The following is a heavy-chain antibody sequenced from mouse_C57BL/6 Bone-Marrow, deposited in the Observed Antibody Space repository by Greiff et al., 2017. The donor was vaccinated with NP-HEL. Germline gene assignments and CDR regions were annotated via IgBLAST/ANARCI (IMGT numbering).Heavy chain of an antibody. Sequence: QVQLQQSGPELVKPGASVKLSCKASGYTFTSYDINWVKQRPGQGLEWIGWIYPRDGSTTYNEKFKGKATLTVDTSSSTAYMELHSLTSEDSAVYFCARGGYYDYDLYYFDYWGQGTTLTVSS. CDR2: IYPRDGST. D-gene: IGHD2-4*01. CDR3: ARGGYYDYDLYYFDY. CDR1: GYTFTSYD. V-gene: IGHV1-85*01. J-gene: IGHJ2*01.